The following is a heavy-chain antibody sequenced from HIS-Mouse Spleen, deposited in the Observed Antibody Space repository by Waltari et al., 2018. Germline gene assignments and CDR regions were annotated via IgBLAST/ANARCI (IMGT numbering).Heavy chain of an antibody. V-gene: IGHV3-30*18. CDR2: ISYDGSNK. Sequence: QVQLVESGGGVVQPGRALRLSCVASGFTFSSYGMHWVRQAPGKGLEWVAVISYDGSNKYYADSVKGRFTISRDNSKNTLYLQMNSLRAEDTAVYYCAKASSGWLDYWGQGTLVTVSS. J-gene: IGHJ4*02. CDR1: GFTFSSYG. D-gene: IGHD6-19*01. CDR3: AKASSGWLDY.